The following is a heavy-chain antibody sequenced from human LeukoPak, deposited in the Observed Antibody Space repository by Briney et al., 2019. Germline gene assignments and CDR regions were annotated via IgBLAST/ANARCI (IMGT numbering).Heavy chain of an antibody. Sequence: GGSLRLSCAASGFTFSNSWLHWVRHAPGKGLVWVSRINERGNSTSYADSVKGRFTISRDNAKNTLYLQMNNLRADDTAVYYCAGGRLVATSKAVAIDYWGQGTLVTVSS. J-gene: IGHJ4*02. CDR1: GFTFSNSW. V-gene: IGHV3-74*01. CDR2: INERGNST. CDR3: AGGRLVATSKAVAIDY. D-gene: IGHD5-12*01.